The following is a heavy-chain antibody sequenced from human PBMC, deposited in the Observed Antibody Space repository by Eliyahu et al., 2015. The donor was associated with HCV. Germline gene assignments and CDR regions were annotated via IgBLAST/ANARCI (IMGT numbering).Heavy chain of an antibody. Sequence: QVQLVESGGGVVQPGRSLRLSCAASGFTFSSYGMHWVRQAPGKGLEWVAVIWYDGSNKYYADSVKGRFTISRDNSKNTLYLQMNSLRAEDTAVYYCARDSGTSVYYFDYWGQGTLVTVSS. CDR1: GFTFSSYG. V-gene: IGHV3-33*01. J-gene: IGHJ4*02. CDR3: ARDSGTSVYYFDY. D-gene: IGHD1-14*01. CDR2: IWYDGSNK.